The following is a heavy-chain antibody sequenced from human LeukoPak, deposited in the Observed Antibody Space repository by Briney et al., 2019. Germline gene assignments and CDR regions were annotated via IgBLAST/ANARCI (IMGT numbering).Heavy chain of an antibody. Sequence: ASVKVSCKASGYSFTSYDINWVRQATGQGPEGIGWMNPSSGNTGYAQRFQGRVTMTRDTSTSTAYLELSSLTSDDTAVYYCAAHTYYYSSGSFGHWGQGTLVTVSS. V-gene: IGHV1-8*01. D-gene: IGHD3-10*01. CDR2: MNPSSGNT. J-gene: IGHJ4*02. CDR3: AAHTYYYSSGSFGH. CDR1: GYSFTSYD.